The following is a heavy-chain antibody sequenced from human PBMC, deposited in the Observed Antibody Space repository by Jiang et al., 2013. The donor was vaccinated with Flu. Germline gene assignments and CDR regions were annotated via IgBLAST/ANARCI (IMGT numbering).Heavy chain of an antibody. CDR3: ALYCSGGSCYSVISGNDAFDI. CDR1: GFSLTTSGVG. Sequence: KPTQTLTLTCTFSGFSLTTSGVGVGWIRQPLGKALEWLALIYWDDDKYYSPSLKSRLTITKDTSKNQVVLTMTNMDPVDTATYYCALYCSGGSCYSVISGNDAFDIWGQGTMVIVSS. D-gene: IGHD2-15*01. V-gene: IGHV2-5*02. CDR2: IYWDDDK. J-gene: IGHJ3*02.